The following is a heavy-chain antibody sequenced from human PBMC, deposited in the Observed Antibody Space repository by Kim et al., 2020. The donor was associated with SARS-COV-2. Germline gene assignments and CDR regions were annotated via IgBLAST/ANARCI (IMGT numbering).Heavy chain of an antibody. V-gene: IGHV3-48*02. CDR2: ISSSSSTI. J-gene: IGHJ4*02. D-gene: IGHD1-26*01. Sequence: GGSQRLSCAASGFTFSSYSMNWVRQAPGKGLEWVSYISSSSSTIYYADSVKGRFTISRDNAKNSLYLQMNSLRDEDTAVYYCARVGGGALIVGAPEDDYWGQGTLVTVSS. CDR1: GFTFSSYS. CDR3: ARVGGGALIVGAPEDDY.